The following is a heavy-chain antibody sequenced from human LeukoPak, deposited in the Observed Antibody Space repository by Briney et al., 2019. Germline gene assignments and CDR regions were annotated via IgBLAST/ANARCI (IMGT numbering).Heavy chain of an antibody. CDR1: GFTFSNYS. D-gene: IGHD3-10*01. J-gene: IGHJ4*02. CDR3: ARVGSDGSGRFFDY. CDR2: ISSSSSYI. V-gene: IGHV3-21*01. Sequence: GSLRLSCTASGFTFSNYSMNWVRQAPGKGLEWVSFISSSSSYIYYADSVKGRFTISRDNAKNSLYLQMNSLRAEDTAVYYCARVGSDGSGRFFDYWGQGTLVTVSS.